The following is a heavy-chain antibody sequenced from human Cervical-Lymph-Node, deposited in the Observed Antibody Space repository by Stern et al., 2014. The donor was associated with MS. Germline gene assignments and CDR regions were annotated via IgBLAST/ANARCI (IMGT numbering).Heavy chain of an antibody. CDR2: LKPKTGDT. CDR3: ARFLTGAGSFDF. CDR1: GYTFTSYD. J-gene: IGHJ3*01. V-gene: IGHV1-8*01. D-gene: IGHD6-19*01. Sequence: VQLVESEAEVRQPGASVKVSCKASGYTFTSYDINWVRQATGQGLEWMGWLKPKTGDTAYAQKFQGRVSMTSNTSIRTAYMELSSLRSEDTAVYYCARFLTGAGSFDFWGQGTMVTVSS.